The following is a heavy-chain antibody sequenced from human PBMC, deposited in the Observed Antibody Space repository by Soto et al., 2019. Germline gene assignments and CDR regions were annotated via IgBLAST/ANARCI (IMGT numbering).Heavy chain of an antibody. D-gene: IGHD1-1*01. Sequence: ASVKVSCKASGYTFSTYALHWVRQAPGQGLEWMGWINGGNGHTRYSQKFKDRVTISRDTPASTAYMELSGLRSEDTAVYYCARGKGMEENYYYYGMDAWGQGTTVTVS. CDR2: INGGNGHT. CDR3: ARGKGMEENYYYYGMDA. V-gene: IGHV1-3*01. CDR1: GYTFSTYA. J-gene: IGHJ6*02.